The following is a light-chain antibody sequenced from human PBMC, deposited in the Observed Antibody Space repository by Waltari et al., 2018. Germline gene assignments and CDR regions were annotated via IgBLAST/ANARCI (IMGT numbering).Light chain of an antibody. CDR2: DAS. CDR3: QQRSNWPPT. J-gene: IGKJ4*01. Sequence: DIVLTQSPATLSLSPAERATLSCRASQSVSSYLAWYQQKPGQAPRLLIYDASNRATGIPARFSGSGSGTDFTLTISSREPEDFAVYYCQQRSNWPPTFGGGTKVEIK. V-gene: IGKV3-11*01. CDR1: QSVSSY.